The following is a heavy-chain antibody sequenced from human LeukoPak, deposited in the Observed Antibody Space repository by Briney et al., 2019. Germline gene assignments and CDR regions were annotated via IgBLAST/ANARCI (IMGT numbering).Heavy chain of an antibody. CDR1: GFTFSNYA. CDR2: FSGSGGTT. D-gene: IGHD2-8*01. Sequence: SGDSLTLSCAASGFTFSNYAMNWVRQAPGRGLEWVSGFSGSGGTTYYADSVKGRFTISRDNSKNALYLQMNSLRVEDTAVYYCANGNRCTSPNCLGYYYFYMDVWRKGTTVTVSS. J-gene: IGHJ6*03. CDR3: ANGNRCTSPNCLGYYYFYMDV. V-gene: IGHV3-23*01.